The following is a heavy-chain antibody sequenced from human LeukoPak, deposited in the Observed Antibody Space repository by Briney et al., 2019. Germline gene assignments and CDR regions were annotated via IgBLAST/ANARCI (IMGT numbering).Heavy chain of an antibody. J-gene: IGHJ4*02. Sequence: GGSLRLSCAASGFTVSSNYMSWVRQAPGKGLEWVAVIYSGGSIYYADSVKGRFTISRHNSKNTLHLQMNSLRPEDTAVYYCASGSRFDYWGQGTLVTVSS. D-gene: IGHD5/OR15-5a*01. CDR3: ASGSRFDY. V-gene: IGHV3-53*04. CDR1: GFTVSSNY. CDR2: IYSGGSI.